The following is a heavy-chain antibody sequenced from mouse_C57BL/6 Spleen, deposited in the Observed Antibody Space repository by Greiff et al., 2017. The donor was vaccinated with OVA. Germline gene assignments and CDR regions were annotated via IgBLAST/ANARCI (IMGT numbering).Heavy chain of an antibody. Sequence: EVKLMESGGGLVQPGGSLKLSCAASGFTFSDYGMAWVRQAPRKGPEWVAFISNLAYSIYYADTVTGRFTISRENAKNTLYLEMSSLRSEDTAMYYCARKFSNDEGWYFDVWGTGTTVTVSS. J-gene: IGHJ1*03. CDR1: GFTFSDYG. D-gene: IGHD2-12*01. CDR2: ISNLAYSI. V-gene: IGHV5-15*01. CDR3: ARKFSNDEGWYFDV.